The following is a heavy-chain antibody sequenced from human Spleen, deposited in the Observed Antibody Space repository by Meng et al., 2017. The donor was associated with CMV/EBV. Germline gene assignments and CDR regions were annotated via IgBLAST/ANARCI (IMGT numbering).Heavy chain of an antibody. CDR2: ISSDSSTI. J-gene: IGHJ6*02. D-gene: IGHD6-19*01. CDR3: ARSYRTIGRRLVGMDV. CDR1: GFTFNSYI. Sequence: ETLSLTCAASGFTFNSYIMNWVRQAPGKGLEWVSYISSDSSTIYYAVSVKGRFTISRDNARYSLYLQMNSLRVEDTAVYYCARSYRTIGRRLVGMDVWGQGTTVTVSS. V-gene: IGHV3-48*04.